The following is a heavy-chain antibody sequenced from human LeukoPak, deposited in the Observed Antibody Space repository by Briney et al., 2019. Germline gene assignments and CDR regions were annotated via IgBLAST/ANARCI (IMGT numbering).Heavy chain of an antibody. D-gene: IGHD7-27*01. Sequence: ASVKVSCKASGYTFTGYYMHWVRQAPGQRLEWMGWINPNSGGTNYAQKFQGRATMTRDTSISTAYMELSRLRSDDTAVYYCARTGVIGKRHFDYWGQGTLVTVSS. CDR1: GYTFTGYY. J-gene: IGHJ4*02. CDR3: ARTGVIGKRHFDY. V-gene: IGHV1-2*02. CDR2: INPNSGGT.